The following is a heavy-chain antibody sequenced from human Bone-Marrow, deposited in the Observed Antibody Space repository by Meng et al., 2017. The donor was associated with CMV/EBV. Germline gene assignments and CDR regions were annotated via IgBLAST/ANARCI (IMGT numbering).Heavy chain of an antibody. CDR3: AKGRWLQGGTDLDY. CDR1: GFTFSAYA. Sequence: GESLKISCAASGFTFSAYAMHWVRQAPGKGLEWVAVIWYDGNYEYYADSVEGRFTISRDNSKNTLYLQMNSLRADDTAVYYCAKGRWLQGGTDLDYWGQGTRVTGSS. CDR2: IWYDGNYE. J-gene: IGHJ4*02. D-gene: IGHD5-24*01. V-gene: IGHV3-33*03.